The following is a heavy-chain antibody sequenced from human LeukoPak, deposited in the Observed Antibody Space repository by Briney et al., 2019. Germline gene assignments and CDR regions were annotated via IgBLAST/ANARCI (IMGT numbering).Heavy chain of an antibody. CDR1: GGSIDGYY. CDR3: ARGTPFDYGSGSYYAVRYYYYMDV. J-gene: IGHJ6*03. D-gene: IGHD3-10*01. Sequence: SETLSLTCSVSGGSIDGYYWSWIRQPPGKGLEWIGYIYYSGSTNYNPSLKRRVTISVDTSKNQFSLKLSSVTAADTAVYYCARGTPFDYGSGSYYAVRYYYYMDVWGKGTTVTVSS. CDR2: IYYSGST. V-gene: IGHV4-59*01.